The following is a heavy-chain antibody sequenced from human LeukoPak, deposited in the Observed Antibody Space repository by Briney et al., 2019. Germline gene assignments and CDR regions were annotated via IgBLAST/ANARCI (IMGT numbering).Heavy chain of an antibody. Sequence: SETLSLTCAVSGYSINNAHYWAWIRQPPGKGLEWIGNISQSAIASYNPSLKSRVPISLDTSNNHFSLDLRSVTAADTAVYFCARASVEHSIVAGDYFDYWGQGTLVTVSS. CDR1: GYSINNAHY. CDR3: ARASVEHSIVAGDYFDY. J-gene: IGHJ4*02. D-gene: IGHD1/OR15-1a*01. CDR2: ISQSAIA. V-gene: IGHV4-38-2*01.